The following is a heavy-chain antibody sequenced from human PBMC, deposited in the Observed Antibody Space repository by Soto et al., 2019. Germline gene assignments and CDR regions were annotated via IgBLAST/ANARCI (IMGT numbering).Heavy chain of an antibody. CDR2: INTNGVNT. D-gene: IGHD6-19*01. Sequence: PGGSLRLSCAASGFTSSGYSMFWVRQAPGKGLEYVSAINTNGVNTFYAKSVKGRFTISRDNSKNTMYLQMGSLRAEDMAVYYCARGRVEDSSGWATYFDYWGQGTLVTVSS. J-gene: IGHJ4*02. CDR1: GFTSSGYS. CDR3: ARGRVEDSSGWATYFDY. V-gene: IGHV3-64*01.